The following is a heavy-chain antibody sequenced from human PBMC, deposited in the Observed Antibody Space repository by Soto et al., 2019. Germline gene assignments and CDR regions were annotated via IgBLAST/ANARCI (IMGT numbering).Heavy chain of an antibody. CDR3: ARAGQQLVRYYYYGMDV. Sequence: SETLSLTCTVSGGSISSGGYYWSWIRQHPGKGLEWIGYIYYSGSTYYNPSLKSRVTMSVDTSKNQFSLKLSSVTAADTAVYYCARAGQQLVRYYYYGMDVWGQGTTVTV. V-gene: IGHV4-31*03. D-gene: IGHD6-13*01. CDR1: GGSISSGGYY. CDR2: IYYSGST. J-gene: IGHJ6*02.